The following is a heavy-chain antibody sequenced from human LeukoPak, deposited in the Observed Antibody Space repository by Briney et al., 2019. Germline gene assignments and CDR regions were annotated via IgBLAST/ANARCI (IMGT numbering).Heavy chain of an antibody. D-gene: IGHD2-15*01. J-gene: IGHJ3*02. Sequence: SETLSLTCSVSGASISSYYWGWIRQPPGKGLEWIGGFYYSGSTYYNPSLKSRVTISVDTSKNQFSLKLSSVTAADTAVYYCASKQRGEYCSGGGCYLGDAFDIWGQGTMVTVSS. CDR1: GASISSYY. CDR3: ASKQRGEYCSGGGCYLGDAFDI. V-gene: IGHV4-39*01. CDR2: FYYSGST.